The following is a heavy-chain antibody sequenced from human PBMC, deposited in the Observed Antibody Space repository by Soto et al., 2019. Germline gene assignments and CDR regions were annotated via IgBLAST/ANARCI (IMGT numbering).Heavy chain of an antibody. D-gene: IGHD3-10*01. V-gene: IGHV4-31*03. CDR2: IYYSGST. CDR1: GGSISSGDYY. J-gene: IGHJ3*02. Sequence: SETLSLTCTVSGGSISSGDYYWSWIRQHPGKGLEWIGYIYYSGSTYYNPSLKSRVTISVDTSKNQFSLKLNSVTAADTAVYYCARVWGGAFDIWGQGTMVTVSS. CDR3: ARVWGGAFDI.